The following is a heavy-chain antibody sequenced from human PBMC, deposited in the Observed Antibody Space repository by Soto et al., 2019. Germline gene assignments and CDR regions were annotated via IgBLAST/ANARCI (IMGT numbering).Heavy chain of an antibody. J-gene: IGHJ4*02. Sequence: HVHLQASDPGLVKPSETLSLTGVVSGGSISSGFWWTWVRQSPGKGLEWLGEVSHSGSTKDNPSRKIRVTLSADRSNNRFSLYMTSVTAADTGVYYCARVSRTVGLDYWGQGTLVTVS. V-gene: IGHV4-4*02. CDR2: VSHSGST. CDR3: ARVSRTVGLDY. D-gene: IGHD4-17*01. CDR1: GGSISSGFW.